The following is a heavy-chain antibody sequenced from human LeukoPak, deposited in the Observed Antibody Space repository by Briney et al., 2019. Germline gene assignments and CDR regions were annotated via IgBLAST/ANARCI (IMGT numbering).Heavy chain of an antibody. D-gene: IGHD3-9*01. V-gene: IGHV4-39*01. CDR1: GGSISSSSYY. Sequence: SETPSLTCTVSGGSISSSSYYWGWIRQPPGKGLEWIGSIYYSGSTYYNPSLKSRVTISVDTSKNQFSLKLSSVTAADTAVYYCARQLRLGYFDYWGQGTLVTVSS. J-gene: IGHJ4*02. CDR3: ARQLRLGYFDY. CDR2: IYYSGST.